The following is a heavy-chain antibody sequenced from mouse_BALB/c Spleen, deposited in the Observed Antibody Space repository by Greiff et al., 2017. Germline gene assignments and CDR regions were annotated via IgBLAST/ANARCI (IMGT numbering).Heavy chain of an antibody. V-gene: IGHV1-69*02. D-gene: IGHD2-4*01. Sequence: VQLQQPGAELVRTGASVKLSCKASGYTFTSYWINWVKQRPGQGLEWIGNIYPSDSYTNYNQKFKDKATLTVDKSSSTAYMQLSSPTSEDSAVYYCTRWDYDKAYWGQGTLVTVSA. J-gene: IGHJ3*01. CDR2: IYPSDSYT. CDR3: TRWDYDKAY. CDR1: GYTFTSYW.